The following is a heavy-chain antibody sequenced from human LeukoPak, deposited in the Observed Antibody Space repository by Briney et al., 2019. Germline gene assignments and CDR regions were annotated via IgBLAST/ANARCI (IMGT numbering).Heavy chain of an antibody. J-gene: IGHJ6*02. Sequence: GGSLRLSCAASGFTVRSNYMSWVRQAPGKGLEWVSVIYSGVGTYYADSVRGRFTISRDNSKNTLYLQMNSLRAEDTAVYYCARDRVEMSTGDYYGMDVWGQGATVTVS. D-gene: IGHD5-24*01. V-gene: IGHV3-53*01. CDR3: ARDRVEMSTGDYYGMDV. CDR1: GFTVRSNY. CDR2: IYSGVGT.